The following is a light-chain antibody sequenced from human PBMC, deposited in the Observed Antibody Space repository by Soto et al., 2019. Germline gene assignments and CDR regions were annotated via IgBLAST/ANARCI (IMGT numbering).Light chain of an antibody. J-gene: IGKJ1*01. CDR2: GAS. V-gene: IGKV3-20*01. CDR3: QHYDWSLMWT. Sequence: EVVLTQSPGTLSLSPGERATLSCRASQPVSPSFLAWYQQKGGQAPRLLIYGASTRSSGVPDRFSGSGSGTDFTLTISELEPEDFAVYYCQHYDWSLMWTFGPGTKVDIK. CDR1: QPVSPSF.